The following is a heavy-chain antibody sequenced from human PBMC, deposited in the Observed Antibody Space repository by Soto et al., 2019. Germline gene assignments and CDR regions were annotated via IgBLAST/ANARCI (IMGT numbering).Heavy chain of an antibody. CDR1: GFTFSSYA. D-gene: IGHD3-22*01. J-gene: IGHJ4*02. V-gene: IGHV3-23*01. CDR2: ISGSGGST. Sequence: QPGGSLRLSCAASGFTFSSYAMSWVRQAPGKGLEWVSAISGSGGSTYYADSVKGRFTISRDNSKNTLYLQMNSLRAEDTAVYYCAKVAYYYDSSGYYSGYFDYWGQGTLVTVSS. CDR3: AKVAYYYDSSGYYSGYFDY.